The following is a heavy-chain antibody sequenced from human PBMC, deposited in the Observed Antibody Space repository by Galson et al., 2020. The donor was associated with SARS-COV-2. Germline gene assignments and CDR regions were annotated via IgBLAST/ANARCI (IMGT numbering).Heavy chain of an antibody. V-gene: IGHV1-24*01. CDR3: ATVTY. CDR2: FDPENGGT. D-gene: IGHD3-10*01. CDR1: GYTLSELS. Sequence: ASVKVSCKVSGYTLSELSMHWVRQAPGKGLEWMGGFDPENGGTIYAQRFKGRVTMTEDTSTDTAYMELNSLRSDDTAMYYRATVTYWGQGTLVTVSS. J-gene: IGHJ4*02.